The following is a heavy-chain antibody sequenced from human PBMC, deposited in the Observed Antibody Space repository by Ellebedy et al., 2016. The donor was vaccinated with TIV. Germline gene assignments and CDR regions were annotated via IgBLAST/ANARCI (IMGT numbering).Heavy chain of an antibody. CDR3: ARDVISGYDSYYYYGMDV. J-gene: IGHJ6*02. D-gene: IGHD5-12*01. Sequence: PGGSLRLSCEASGFTFSSYAIHWVRQAPGKGLEWVAVISYDGSNQYYVDPVKGRFTISRDNFKNTLYLQMNSLRGEDTAVYYCARDVISGYDSYYYYGMDVWGQGTTVTVSS. CDR1: GFTFSSYA. V-gene: IGHV3-30-3*01. CDR2: ISYDGSNQ.